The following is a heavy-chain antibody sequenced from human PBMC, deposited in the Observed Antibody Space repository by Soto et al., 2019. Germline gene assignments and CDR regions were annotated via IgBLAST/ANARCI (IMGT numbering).Heavy chain of an antibody. CDR1: GFTFSSYG. CDR2: IWYDGSNK. D-gene: IGHD3-3*01. J-gene: IGHJ6*02. Sequence: PGGSLRLSCAASGFTFSSYGMHWVRQAPGKGLEWVAVIWYDGSNKYYADSVKGRFTISRDNSKNTLYLQMNSLRAEDTAVYYCARGGALPRLRFLEWAYYYYGMDVWGQGTTVTVSS. CDR3: ARGGALPRLRFLEWAYYYYGMDV. V-gene: IGHV3-33*01.